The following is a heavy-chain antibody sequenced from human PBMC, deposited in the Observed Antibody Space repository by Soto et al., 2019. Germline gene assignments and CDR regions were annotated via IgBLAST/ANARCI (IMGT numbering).Heavy chain of an antibody. Sequence: PGGSLRLSCAASGFTFSSYAMHWVRQAPGKGLEWVAVISYDGSNKYYADSVKGRFTISRDNSKNTLYLQMNSLRAEDTAVYYWGIDGRGGWYYSANWLDPWGKGPLVTVSS. D-gene: IGHD6-19*01. CDR2: ISYDGSNK. J-gene: IGHJ5*02. CDR3: GIDGRGGWYYSANWLDP. V-gene: IGHV3-30-3*01. CDR1: GFTFSSYA.